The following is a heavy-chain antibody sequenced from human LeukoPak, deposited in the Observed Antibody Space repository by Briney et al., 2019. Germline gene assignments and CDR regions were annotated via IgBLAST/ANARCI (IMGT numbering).Heavy chain of an antibody. CDR3: AREGGDEAFDI. CDR2: IGAAGQT. D-gene: IGHD3-10*01. J-gene: IGHJ3*02. V-gene: IGHV3-13*01. CDR1: GFTFSNYD. Sequence: GGSLRLSWAASGFTFSNYDMHWVRQATGKGLEWVSAIGAAGQTYYPGSVKGRFTISRDNAKNSLYLQMDSLRAGDSAVYYCAREGGDEAFDIWGQGTMVTVSS.